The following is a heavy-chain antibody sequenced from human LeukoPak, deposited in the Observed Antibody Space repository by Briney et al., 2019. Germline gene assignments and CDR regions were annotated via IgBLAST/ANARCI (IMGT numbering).Heavy chain of an antibody. V-gene: IGHV3-30-3*01. CDR2: ISYDGTNE. D-gene: IGHD3-22*01. CDR3: ARNRGATGYYWVDY. CDR1: GXTFSNYA. J-gene: IGHJ4*02. Sequence: GTSLRLSCAAAGXTFSNYAMHWVRQAPGKGQEWVAVISYDGTNEYYADSVKGRFTISRDNSKNTLYLQMDCLRVEDTAVFYCARNRGATGYYWVDYWGQGTLVSVSS.